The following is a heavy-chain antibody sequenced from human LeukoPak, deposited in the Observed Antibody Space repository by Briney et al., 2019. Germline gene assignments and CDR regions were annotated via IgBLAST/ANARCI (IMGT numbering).Heavy chain of an antibody. D-gene: IGHD3-22*01. V-gene: IGHV3-53*01. CDR2: IYAGGNT. CDR3: ARGDDSGYYDYFDY. CDR1: GFTVDSNY. Sequence: GSLRLSCAASGFTVDSNYLSWVRQAPGKGLEWVSTIYAGGNTYYAASVKGRFTISRDFSKNTVFLHMNSLRAEDTAMYYCARGDDSGYYDYFDYWGQGALVTVSS. J-gene: IGHJ4*02.